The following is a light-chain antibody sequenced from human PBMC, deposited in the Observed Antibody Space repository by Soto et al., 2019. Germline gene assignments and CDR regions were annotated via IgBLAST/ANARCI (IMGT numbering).Light chain of an antibody. CDR3: QQSYSTLRT. CDR2: AAS. V-gene: IGKV1-39*01. Sequence: DLQQTQSPSSLSASVRGRFTITCRASQSISSYLNWYQQKPGKAPKLLIYAASSLQSGVPSRFSGSGSGTDFTLTVSRLQPEDFATYFCQQSYSTLRTFCQRTKVDIK. J-gene: IGKJ1*01. CDR1: QSISSY.